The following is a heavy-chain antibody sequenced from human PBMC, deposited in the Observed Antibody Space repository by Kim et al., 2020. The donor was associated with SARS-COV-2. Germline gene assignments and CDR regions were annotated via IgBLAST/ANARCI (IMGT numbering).Heavy chain of an antibody. CDR3: ARDLSGSRPFDY. Sequence: SVKVSCKASGGTFSSYAISWVRQAPGQGLEWMGGIIPIFGTANYAQKFQGRVTINADESTSTAYMELSSLRSEDTAVYYCARDLSGSRPFDYWGQGTLVTVSS. D-gene: IGHD1-26*01. CDR1: GGTFSSYA. J-gene: IGHJ4*02. CDR2: IIPIFGTA. V-gene: IGHV1-69*13.